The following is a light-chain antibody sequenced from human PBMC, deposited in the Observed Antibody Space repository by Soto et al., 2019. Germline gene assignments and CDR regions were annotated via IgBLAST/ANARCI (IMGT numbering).Light chain of an antibody. Sequence: LTQPHSVSESPGKTLSISCTRSSGSIANNYVQWYQQRPGSAPTTVIYENNQRLSGVPDRFSGSTDGSSNSASLTISELQTEDEADYYCQSYDSDFVVFGGGTKLTVL. J-gene: IGLJ2*01. CDR3: QSYDSDFVV. V-gene: IGLV6-57*04. CDR1: SGSIANNY. CDR2: ENN.